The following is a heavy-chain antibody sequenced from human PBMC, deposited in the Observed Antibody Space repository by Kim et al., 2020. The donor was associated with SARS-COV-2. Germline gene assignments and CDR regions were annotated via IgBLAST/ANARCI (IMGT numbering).Heavy chain of an antibody. CDR2: IYTSGST. Sequence: SETLSLICTVSGGSISSGSYYWSWIRQPAGKGLEWIGRIYTSGSTNYNPSLKSRVTISVDTSKNQFSLKLSSVTAADTAVYYCARDKGGRGYSPKRGAFDIWGQGTMVTVSS. J-gene: IGHJ3*02. CDR1: GGSISSGSYY. CDR3: ARDKGGRGYSPKRGAFDI. V-gene: IGHV4-61*02. D-gene: IGHD5-18*01.